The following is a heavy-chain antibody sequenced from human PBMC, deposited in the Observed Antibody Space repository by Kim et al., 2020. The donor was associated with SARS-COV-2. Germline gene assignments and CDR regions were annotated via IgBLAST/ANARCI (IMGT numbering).Heavy chain of an antibody. CDR3: ARDSGWYGGFDY. J-gene: IGHJ4*02. Sequence: CYADAVKGRFTISRDNARNSLYLQMNSLRAEDTAVYYCARDSGWYGGFDYWGQGTLVTVSS. D-gene: IGHD6-19*01. V-gene: IGHV3-48*03.